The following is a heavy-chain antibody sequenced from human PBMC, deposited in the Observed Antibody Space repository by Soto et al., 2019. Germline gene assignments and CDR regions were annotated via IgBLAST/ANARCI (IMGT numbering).Heavy chain of an antibody. Sequence: QVQLVQSGAEVKKPGSSVKVSCKASGGTFSSYAINWVRQAPGQGLEWMGGIIPIFGTANYAQKFQGRVTMPADESTSTAYMELSRLRSEDTSVYYCARGSGGSAYYYYGMDVWGQGTTVTVSS. CDR2: IIPIFGTA. CDR1: GGTFSSYA. D-gene: IGHD2-15*01. CDR3: ARGSGGSAYYYYGMDV. J-gene: IGHJ6*02. V-gene: IGHV1-69*12.